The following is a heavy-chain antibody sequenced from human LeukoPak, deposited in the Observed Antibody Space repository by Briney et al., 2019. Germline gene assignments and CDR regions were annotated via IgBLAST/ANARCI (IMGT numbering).Heavy chain of an antibody. CDR2: ISYDGSNK. J-gene: IGHJ4*02. CDR1: RFTFSSYA. D-gene: IGHD3-22*01. CDR3: ARDHDSSGYIDY. V-gene: IGHV3-30-3*01. Sequence: GGSLRLSCAASRFTFSSYAMHWVRQAPGKGLEWVAVISYDGSNKYYADSVKGRFTISRDNSKNTLYPQMNSLRAEDTAVYYCARDHDSSGYIDYWGQGTLVTVSS.